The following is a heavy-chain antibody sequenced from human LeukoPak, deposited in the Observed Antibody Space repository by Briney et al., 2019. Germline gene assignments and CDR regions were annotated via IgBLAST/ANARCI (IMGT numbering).Heavy chain of an antibody. CDR1: GFTFSNHA. CDR3: AREHVYYYDSSGVAFDI. Sequence: GGSLRLSCAVSGFTFSNHAMNWVRQAPGKGLEWVSYISSSSSTIYYADSVKGRFTISRDNAKNSLYLQMNSLRAEDTAVYYCAREHVYYYDSSGVAFDIWGQGTMVTVSS. D-gene: IGHD3-22*01. CDR2: ISSSSSTI. J-gene: IGHJ3*02. V-gene: IGHV3-48*01.